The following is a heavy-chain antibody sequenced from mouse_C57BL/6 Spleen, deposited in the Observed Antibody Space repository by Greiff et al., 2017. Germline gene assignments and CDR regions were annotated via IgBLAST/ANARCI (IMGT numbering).Heavy chain of an antibody. Sequence: EVQVEESEGGLVQPGSSMKLSCTASGFTFSDYYMAWVRQVPEKGLAWVANINYDGGSTYYLDSLKRRFLLSRDNAKNILYLQMSSLKSEDTATYYCAREDGYRYFDYGGQGTTLTVSS. CDR1: GFTFSDYY. D-gene: IGHD2-3*01. CDR3: AREDGYRYFDY. V-gene: IGHV5-16*01. J-gene: IGHJ2*01. CDR2: INYDGGST.